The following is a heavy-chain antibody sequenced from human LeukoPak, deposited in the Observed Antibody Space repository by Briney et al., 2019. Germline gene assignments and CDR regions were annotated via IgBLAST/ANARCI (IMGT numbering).Heavy chain of an antibody. CDR1: GYTLTELS. V-gene: IGHV1-24*01. CDR2: FGPEDGET. Sequence: ASVKVSCKVSGYTLTELSMHWVRQAPGKGLEWMGGFGPEDGETIYAQKFQGRVTMTEDTSTDTAYMELSSLRSEDTAVYYCAANRGRYYYDSSGYSNWFDPWGQGTLVTVSS. CDR3: AANRGRYYYDSSGYSNWFDP. D-gene: IGHD3-22*01. J-gene: IGHJ5*02.